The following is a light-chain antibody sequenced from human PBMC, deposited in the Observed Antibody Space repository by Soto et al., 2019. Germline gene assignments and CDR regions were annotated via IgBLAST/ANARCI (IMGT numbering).Light chain of an antibody. CDR3: HQTYSALYT. V-gene: IGKV1-39*01. Sequence: DIQMTQSPSSLSASVGDRVTITCRASQSISSYLNWYQQKPGQAPKLLIYAASTLQSGVPSRFSGSGSGTDFTLTISSLQPEDFATYFCHQTYSALYTFGQGTKLEIK. CDR2: AAS. J-gene: IGKJ2*01. CDR1: QSISSY.